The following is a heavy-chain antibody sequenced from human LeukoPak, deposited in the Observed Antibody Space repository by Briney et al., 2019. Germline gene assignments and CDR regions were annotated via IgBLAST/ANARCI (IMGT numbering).Heavy chain of an antibody. CDR1: GFTFSSYS. D-gene: IGHD2-15*01. CDR2: ISSSSSTI. J-gene: IGHJ4*02. Sequence: PGGSLRLSCAASGFTFSSYSMNWVRQAPGKGLEWVSYISSSSSTIYYADSVKGRFTISRDNAKNSLYLQMNSLRAEDTAVYYCARGEEKLLPDYWGQGTLVTVSS. CDR3: ARGEEKLLPDY. V-gene: IGHV3-48*01.